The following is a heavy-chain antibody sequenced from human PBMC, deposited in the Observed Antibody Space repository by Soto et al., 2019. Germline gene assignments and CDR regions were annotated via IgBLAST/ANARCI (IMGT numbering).Heavy chain of an antibody. V-gene: IGHV1-2*02. CDR2: INPNSGGT. CDR3: ARFEYCSSTSCSESDAFDI. D-gene: IGHD2-2*01. Sequence: ASVKVSCQASGYTFTGYYMHWVRQAPGQGLEWMGWINPNSGGTNYAQKFQGRGTMTRDTSISTAYMELSRMRSDDTAVYYCARFEYCSSTSCSESDAFDIWGQGTMVTVSS. J-gene: IGHJ3*02. CDR1: GYTFTGYY.